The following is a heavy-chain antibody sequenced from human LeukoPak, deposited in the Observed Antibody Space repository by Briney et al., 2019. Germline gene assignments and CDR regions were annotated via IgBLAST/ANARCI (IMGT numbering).Heavy chain of an antibody. CDR1: GGSFSGYY. D-gene: IGHD3-22*01. V-gene: IGHV4-34*01. J-gene: IGHJ4*02. CDR2: INHSGST. CDR3: ARLTFHYDGSGYYFDY. Sequence: PSETLSLTCAVYGGSFSGYYWSWIRQPPGKGLEWIGEINHSGSTNYNPSLKSRVTISVDTSKKQISLKQNSVTAADTAVYYCARLTFHYDGSGYYFDYWGQGTLVTVSS.